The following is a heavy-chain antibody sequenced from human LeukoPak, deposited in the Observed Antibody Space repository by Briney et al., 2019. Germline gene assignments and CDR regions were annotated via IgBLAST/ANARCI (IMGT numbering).Heavy chain of an antibody. CDR1: GFTFSSYG. J-gene: IGHJ6*03. V-gene: IGHV3-23*01. CDR3: AKEAIAAAGIPRYFYYYMDV. D-gene: IGHD6-13*01. Sequence: GGTLRLSCAASGFTFSSYGVSWVRQAPGKGLEWVSGISGSGHRTYYADSVKGRFTISRDNSKSTLYLQTNSLRAEDTALYYCAKEAIAAAGIPRYFYYYMDVWGKGTTVTVSS. CDR2: ISGSGHRT.